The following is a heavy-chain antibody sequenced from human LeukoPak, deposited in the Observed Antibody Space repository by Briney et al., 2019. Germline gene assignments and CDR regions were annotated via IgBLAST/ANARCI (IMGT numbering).Heavy chain of an antibody. J-gene: IGHJ4*02. V-gene: IGHV6-1*01. D-gene: IGHD3-22*01. CDR2: TYYRSKWYN. CDR1: GDSVSSNSAA. Sequence: SQTLSLTCAISGDSVSSNSAAWNWIRQSPSRGLEWLGRTYYRSKWYNDYAVSVKSRIIINPDTSKNQFSLQLNSVTPEDTAVYYCAREAYYYDSSGYSMFDYWGQGTLVTVSS. CDR3: AREAYYYDSSGYSMFDY.